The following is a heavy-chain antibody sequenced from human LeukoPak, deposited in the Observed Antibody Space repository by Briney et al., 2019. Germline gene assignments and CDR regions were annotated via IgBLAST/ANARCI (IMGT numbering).Heavy chain of an antibody. CDR2: ISGSGGST. D-gene: IGHD3-22*01. J-gene: IGHJ4*02. CDR1: GFTFSSYA. Sequence: GGSLILPCAASGFTFSSYAMSWVRQAPGKGLEWVSAISGSGGSTYYADSVKGRFTISRDNSKNTLYLQMNSLRAEDTAVYYCAKRGDYYDSSGYPYYFDYWGQGTLVTVSS. CDR3: AKRGDYYDSSGYPYYFDY. V-gene: IGHV3-23*01.